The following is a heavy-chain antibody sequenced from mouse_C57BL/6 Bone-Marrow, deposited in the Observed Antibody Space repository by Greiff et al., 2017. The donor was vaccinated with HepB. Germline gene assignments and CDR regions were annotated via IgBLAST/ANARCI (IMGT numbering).Heavy chain of an antibody. J-gene: IGHJ2*01. CDR2: ISSGGSYT. D-gene: IGHD1-1*01. V-gene: IGHV5-6*01. CDR3: SGTSEYYYGSSFDY. CDR1: GFTFSSYG. Sequence: EVKLVESGGDLVKPGGSLKLSCAASGFTFSSYGMSWVRQTPDKRLEWVATISSGGSYTYYPDSVKGRFTISRDNAKNTLYLQISILKSEDTAMYYCSGTSEYYYGSSFDYWGQGTTLTVSS.